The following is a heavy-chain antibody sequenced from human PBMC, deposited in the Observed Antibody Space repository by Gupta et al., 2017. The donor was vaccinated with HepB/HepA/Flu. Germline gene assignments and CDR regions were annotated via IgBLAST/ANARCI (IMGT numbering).Heavy chain of an antibody. CDR2: IYTSGST. D-gene: IGHD2-15*01. Sequence: QVQLQESGTGLVKPSETLSLTCTVSGGSISSYYWSWIRQPAGKGLEWIGRIYTSGSTNYNPSLKSRVTMSVDTSKNQFSLKLSSVTAADTAVYYCARDIVVVVAATRWNWFDPWGQGTLVTVSS. CDR1: GGSISSYY. CDR3: ARDIVVVVAATRWNWFDP. J-gene: IGHJ5*02. V-gene: IGHV4-4*07.